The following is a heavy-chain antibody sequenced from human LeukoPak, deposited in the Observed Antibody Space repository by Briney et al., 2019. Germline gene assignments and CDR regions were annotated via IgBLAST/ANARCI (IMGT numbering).Heavy chain of an antibody. V-gene: IGHV3-23*01. CDR2: ISGSGGST. Sequence: GGSLRLSCAASGFTFSSYAMSWVRQAPGKGLEWVSAISGSGGSTYYADSVKGRFTISRDNSKNTLYLQMNSLRVEDTAVYYCVKALRSTWFNNMDVWGKGTTVTVSS. D-gene: IGHD6-13*01. CDR3: VKALRSTWFNNMDV. CDR1: GFTFSSYA. J-gene: IGHJ6*03.